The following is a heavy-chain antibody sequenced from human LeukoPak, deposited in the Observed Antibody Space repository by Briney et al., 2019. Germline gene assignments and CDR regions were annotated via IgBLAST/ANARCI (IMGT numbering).Heavy chain of an antibody. CDR1: GFTFSSYA. CDR2: ISGSGGST. J-gene: IGHJ5*02. D-gene: IGHD3-22*01. CDR3: AKHDSSGYHYGWFDP. V-gene: IGHV3-23*01. Sequence: GGSLRLSCAASGFTFSSYAMRWVRQAPGKGLEWVSAISGSGGSTYYADSVKGRFTISRDNSKNTLYLQMNSLRAEDTAVYYCAKHDSSGYHYGWFDPWGQGTLVTVSS.